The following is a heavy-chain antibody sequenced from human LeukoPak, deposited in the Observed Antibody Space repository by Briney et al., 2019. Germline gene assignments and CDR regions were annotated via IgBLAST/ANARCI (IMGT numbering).Heavy chain of an antibody. CDR2: ISYDGSNK. CDR3: AREDLRSYYFDY. J-gene: IGHJ4*02. CDR1: GFTFSSYT. V-gene: IGHV3-30-3*01. D-gene: IGHD3-10*02. Sequence: GGSLRLSCAASGFTFSSYTMSWVRQAPGKGLEWVAVISYDGSNKYYADSVKGRFTISRDNSKNTLYLQMNSLRAEDTAVYYCAREDLRSYYFDYWGQGTLVTVSS.